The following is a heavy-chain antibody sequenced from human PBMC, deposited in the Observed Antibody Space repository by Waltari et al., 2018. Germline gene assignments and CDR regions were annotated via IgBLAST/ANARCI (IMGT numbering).Heavy chain of an antibody. CDR3: AREATHSYYYFLDV. Sequence: QVQLVQSGAAVKKPGASVKGSCEGSGYTFTGRHLHWVRQAPGQGLEWMGRIKPNSGVTDYAQKFQDSVTMTRDTSSSTAYMELSGLRSDDTAVYYCAREATHSYYYFLDVWGKGTTVTVSS. V-gene: IGHV1-2*06. J-gene: IGHJ6*03. CDR1: GYTFTGRH. CDR2: IKPNSGVT.